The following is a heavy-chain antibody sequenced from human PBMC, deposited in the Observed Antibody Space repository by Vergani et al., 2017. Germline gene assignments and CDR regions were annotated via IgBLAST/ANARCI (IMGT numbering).Heavy chain of an antibody. CDR2: IIPILGIA. J-gene: IGHJ4*02. V-gene: IGHV1-69*09. Sequence: QVQLVQSGAEVKKPGASVKVSCKASGYTFTSYGISWVRQAPGQGLEWMGRIIPILGIANYAQKFQGRVTITADKSTSTAYMELSSLRSEDTAVYYCARSPGDSSGYYTYWGQGTLVTVSS. CDR1: GYTFTSYG. D-gene: IGHD3-22*01. CDR3: ARSPGDSSGYYTY.